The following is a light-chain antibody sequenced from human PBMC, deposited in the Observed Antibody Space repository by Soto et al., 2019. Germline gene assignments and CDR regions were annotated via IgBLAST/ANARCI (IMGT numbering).Light chain of an antibody. J-gene: IGLJ1*01. CDR2: EVT. V-gene: IGLV2-8*01. Sequence: QSALTQPPSASGSPGQSVTISCTGSSSDVGAYNYVSWYQQYPGKAPKLLIYEVTKRPSGVPDRFSGSKSGNTASLTVSVLQAEDEADYYCSSYAGSNVHYVFGTGTKLTVL. CDR3: SSYAGSNVHYV. CDR1: SSDVGAYNY.